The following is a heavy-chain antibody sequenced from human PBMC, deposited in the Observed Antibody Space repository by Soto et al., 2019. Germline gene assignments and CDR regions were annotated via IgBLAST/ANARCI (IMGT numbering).Heavy chain of an antibody. J-gene: IGHJ3*01. D-gene: IGHD4-17*01. CDR1: GFTFSKHG. Sequence: PGGSLRLSCAASGFTFSKHGMHWIRQAPGKGLEWAATIWYDGSNKYYADSVKGRFTISRDNSKNTLYLQMSSLRAEDTVVYFCARDGIDGDHDAFDVWGQGTMVTVSS. CDR2: IWYDGSNK. CDR3: ARDGIDGDHDAFDV. V-gene: IGHV3-33*01.